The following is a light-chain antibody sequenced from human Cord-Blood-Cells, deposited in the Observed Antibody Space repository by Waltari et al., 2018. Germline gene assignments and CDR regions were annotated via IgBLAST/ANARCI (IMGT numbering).Light chain of an antibody. CDR1: HSISSW. V-gene: IGKV1-5*03. CDR2: KAS. Sequence: DIQMTQSPSTLSASVGDRVTITCRASHSISSWLAWYQQKPRKAPKLLIYKASSLESGVPSRFSGSGSGTEFTLTISSLQPDDFATYYCQQYNSYSLTFGGGTKVEIK. J-gene: IGKJ4*01. CDR3: QQYNSYSLT.